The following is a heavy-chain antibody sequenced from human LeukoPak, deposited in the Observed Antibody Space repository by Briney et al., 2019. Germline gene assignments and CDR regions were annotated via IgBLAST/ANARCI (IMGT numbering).Heavy chain of an antibody. CDR2: ISYDGSNK. CDR3: VREGVSISWNNWYFDL. Sequence: GGSLRLSCAASGFTFSSYGMHWVRQAPGKGLEWVAVISYDGSNKYYADSVKGRFTISRDNSKNTLYLQMNSLRAEDTAVYYCVREGVSISWNNWYFDLWGRGTLVTVSS. V-gene: IGHV3-30*03. CDR1: GFTFSSYG. D-gene: IGHD6-13*01. J-gene: IGHJ2*01.